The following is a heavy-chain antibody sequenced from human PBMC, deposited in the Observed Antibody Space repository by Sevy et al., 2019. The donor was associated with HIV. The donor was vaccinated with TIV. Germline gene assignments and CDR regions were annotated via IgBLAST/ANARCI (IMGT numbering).Heavy chain of an antibody. V-gene: IGHV3-23*01. J-gene: IGHJ4*02. CDR1: GFTFSEYY. CDR3: AREGCTVTHDY. D-gene: IGHD2-8*02. CDR2: LSFGCGEI. Sequence: GGSLRLSCAASGFTFSEYYMSWVRQPPGKGLEWVSTLSFGCGEINYADTVKGRFTISRDNSKSSVYLQMTNLRPEDTAACSGAREGCTVTHDYWGQGTLVTVSS.